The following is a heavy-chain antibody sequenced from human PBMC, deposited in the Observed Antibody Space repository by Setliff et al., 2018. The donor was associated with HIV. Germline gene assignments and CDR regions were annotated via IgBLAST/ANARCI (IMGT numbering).Heavy chain of an antibody. Sequence: SETLSLTCSVSGYSISSDYYWGWLRQSPGKGLDWIGTIYHSGSTYYNPALKSRVTISVDPSTEQFSLRLTSVTAADTALYYCARDVMEYFGNYFDYWGQGALVTVSS. CDR2: IYHSGST. D-gene: IGHD3-3*01. V-gene: IGHV4-38-2*02. J-gene: IGHJ4*02. CDR3: ARDVMEYFGNYFDY. CDR1: GYSISSDYY.